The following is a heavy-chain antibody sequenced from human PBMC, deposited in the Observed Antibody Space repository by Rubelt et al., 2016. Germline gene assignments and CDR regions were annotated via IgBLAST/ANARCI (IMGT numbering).Heavy chain of an antibody. CDR3: ARGPNSDGWLSFDY. V-gene: IGHV4-59*08. J-gene: IGHJ4*02. CDR2: VYYGGRT. D-gene: IGHD6-19*01. Sequence: QVQLKESGPGLLKPSENLSLTCFVSRGAISSYYWSWIRQSPVKGLEWIGYVYYGGRTEYNPSLKSRVTISVDTSKNQFSLKLSSVTAADTAVYYCARGPNSDGWLSFDYWGQGTLVTVSS. CDR1: RGAISSYY.